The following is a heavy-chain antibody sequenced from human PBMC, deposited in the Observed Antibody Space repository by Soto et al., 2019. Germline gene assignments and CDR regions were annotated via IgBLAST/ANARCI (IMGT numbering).Heavy chain of an antibody. J-gene: IGHJ6*03. CDR3: ARGLFHPRPPPSSYRDV. Sequence: ASVKVSCKASGYTFTSYGISWVRQAPGQGLEWMGWISAYNGNTNYAQKLQGRVTMTTDTSTSTAYMELRSLRSDDTAVYYCARGLFHPRPPPSSYRDVWGKGTTVTVSS. V-gene: IGHV1-18*01. CDR2: ISAYNGNT. CDR1: GYTFTSYG. D-gene: IGHD3-10*02.